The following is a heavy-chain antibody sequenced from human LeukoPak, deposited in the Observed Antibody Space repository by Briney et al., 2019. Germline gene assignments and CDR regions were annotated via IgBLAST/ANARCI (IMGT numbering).Heavy chain of an antibody. Sequence: GGSLRLSCAASGFTFSTQWMTWVRQAPGKGLEWLANIGGDGGKKFYVDSVKGRVTISRDNAESSLYLQMSSLRVEDTAVYYCARDRGWRLLDYWGQGTLVTVSS. CDR3: ARDRGWRLLDY. D-gene: IGHD6-25*01. V-gene: IGHV3-7*01. CDR2: IGGDGGKK. J-gene: IGHJ4*02. CDR1: GFTFSTQW.